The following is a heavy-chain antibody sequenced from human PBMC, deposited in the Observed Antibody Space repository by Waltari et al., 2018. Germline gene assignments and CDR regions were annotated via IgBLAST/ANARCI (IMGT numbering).Heavy chain of an antibody. CDR3: AKDFYDFWSGYSLYYFDY. CDR2: ISGSGGST. V-gene: IGHV3-23*01. J-gene: IGHJ4*02. CDR1: GFTFSSYA. Sequence: EVQLLESGGDLVQPGGSLRLSCAASGFTFSSYAMSWVRQAPGKGLEWVSAISGSGGSTYYADSVKGRFTISRDNSKNTLYLQMNSLRAEDTAVYYCAKDFYDFWSGYSLYYFDYWGQGTLVTVSS. D-gene: IGHD3-3*01.